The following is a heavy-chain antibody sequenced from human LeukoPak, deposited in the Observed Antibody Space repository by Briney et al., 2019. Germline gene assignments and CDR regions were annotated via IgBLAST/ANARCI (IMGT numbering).Heavy chain of an antibody. V-gene: IGHV3-49*03. J-gene: IGHJ2*01. D-gene: IGHD1-1*01. CDR1: GYTFGDYP. CDR3: TRAERYFDI. Sequence: GGSLRLSCQPSGYTFGDYPTAWFRQTPRKGQEWVGLLRGNVYNGTTEYAASVKGRFTLARDDSKMIAYLQMSSLKIEDTAVYYCTRAERYFDIGARGPLVTVSP. CDR2: LRGNVYNGTT.